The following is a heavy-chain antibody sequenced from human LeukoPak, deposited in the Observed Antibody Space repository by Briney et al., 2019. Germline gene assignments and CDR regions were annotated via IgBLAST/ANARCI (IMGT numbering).Heavy chain of an antibody. D-gene: IGHD6-13*01. CDR1: EFSVGSNY. CDR2: IYSGGST. J-gene: IGHJ4*02. V-gene: IGHV3-66*01. CDR3: ARDDSSSWYVN. Sequence: PGGSLRLSCAASEFSVGSNYMTWVRQAPGKGLEWVSLIYSGGSTYYADSVKGRFTISGDNSKNTLYLQMNSLSAEDTAVYYCARDDSSSWYVNWGQGTLVTVSS.